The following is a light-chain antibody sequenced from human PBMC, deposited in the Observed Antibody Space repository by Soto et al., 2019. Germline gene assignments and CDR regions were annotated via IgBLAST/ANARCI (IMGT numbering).Light chain of an antibody. CDR1: TGAVTSGHY. CDR3: LLLFRGARV. CDR2: STS. J-gene: IGLJ3*02. V-gene: IGLV7-46*01. Sequence: QAVVTQESSLTVSPGGTVTLTCGSSTGAVTSGHYPYWFQQKPGQAPRTLIYSTSDKHFWTPARFSGSLLGGKAALTLSGAQPEDEAAYHCLLLFRGARVFGGGTKLTVL.